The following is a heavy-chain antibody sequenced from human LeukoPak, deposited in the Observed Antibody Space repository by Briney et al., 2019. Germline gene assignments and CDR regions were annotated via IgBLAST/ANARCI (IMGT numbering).Heavy chain of an antibody. Sequence: GGSLRFSCAASGFTFSSYSMNWVRQAPGKGLEWVSSISSSSSYIYYADSVKGRFTISRDNAKNSLYLQMNSLRAEDTAVYYCARGGDILTGLSDYWGQGTLVTVSS. CDR1: GFTFSSYS. CDR2: ISSSSSYI. D-gene: IGHD3-9*01. V-gene: IGHV3-21*01. J-gene: IGHJ4*02. CDR3: ARGGDILTGLSDY.